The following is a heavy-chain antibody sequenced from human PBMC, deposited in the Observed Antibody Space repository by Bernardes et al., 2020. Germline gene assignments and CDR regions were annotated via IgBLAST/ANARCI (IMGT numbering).Heavy chain of an antibody. CDR2: IRSKAYGGTT. CDR1: GFTFGDYA. V-gene: IGHV3-49*03. D-gene: IGHD3-16*02. J-gene: IGHJ4*02. Sequence: GGSLRLSCTASGFTFGDYAMSWFRQAPGKGLEWVGFIRSKAYGGTTEYAASVKGRFTISRDDSKSIAYLQMNSLKTEDTAVYYCTRGGGWGDYIWGSYRSFDYWGQGTLVTVSS. CDR3: TRGGGWGDYIWGSYRSFDY.